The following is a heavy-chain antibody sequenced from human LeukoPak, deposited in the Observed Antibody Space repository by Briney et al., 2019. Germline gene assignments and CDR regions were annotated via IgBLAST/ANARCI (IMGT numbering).Heavy chain of an antibody. CDR2: ISGSGGST. V-gene: IGHV3-23*01. D-gene: IGHD3-22*01. CDR3: ARRKYYYDSSGYSDAFDI. J-gene: IGHJ3*02. CDR1: GFTFSSYA. Sequence: GGSLRLSCAASGFTFSSYAMSWVRQAPGKGLEWVSAISGSGGSTYYADSVKGRFTISRDNSKNTLYLQMNSLRAEDTAVYYCARRKYYYDSSGYSDAFDIWGQGTMVTVSS.